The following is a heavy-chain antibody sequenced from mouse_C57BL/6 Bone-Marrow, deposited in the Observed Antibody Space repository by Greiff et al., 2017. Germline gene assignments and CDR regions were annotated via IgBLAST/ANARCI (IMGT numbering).Heavy chain of an antibody. Sequence: QVQLQQPGAELVKPGASVKLSCKASGYTFTSYWMHWVKQRPGQGLEWIGMIHPNSGSTNYNEKFKSKATLTVDKSSSTAYMQLSSLTSEDSAVXYCARLGDGYYDAMDYWGQGTSVTVSS. J-gene: IGHJ4*01. CDR1: GYTFTSYW. V-gene: IGHV1-64*01. CDR3: ARLGDGYYDAMDY. CDR2: IHPNSGST. D-gene: IGHD2-3*01.